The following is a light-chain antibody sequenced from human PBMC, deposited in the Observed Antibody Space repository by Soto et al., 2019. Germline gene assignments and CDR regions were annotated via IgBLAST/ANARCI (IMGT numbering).Light chain of an antibody. J-gene: IGKJ1*01. CDR2: AAS. Sequence: IQIAQSPSAMSASLGDRVTITCRASQGISNYLSWFQQKPGKVPKRLIYAASSLQSGVPSRLRGSGYGTELTITISSMQTEDFATYYCLQHNTYPPTFGHGTKVDIK. CDR1: QGISNY. V-gene: IGKV1-17*03. CDR3: LQHNTYPPT.